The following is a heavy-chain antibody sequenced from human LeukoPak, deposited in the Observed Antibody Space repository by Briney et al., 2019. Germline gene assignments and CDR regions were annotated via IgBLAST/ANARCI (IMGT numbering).Heavy chain of an antibody. V-gene: IGHV3-30*02. CDR3: ARDHTGYEYGSFTYHYQYMDV. Sequence: GGSLRLSCAASGFTFSSYGMHWVRQAPGKGLEWVAFIRYDGSQKYYADSVKGRFTISRDNAKNSMYLQMNSLRADDTAVYYCARDHTGYEYGSFTYHYQYMDVWGKGTTVTVSS. D-gene: IGHD5-12*01. CDR2: IRYDGSQK. CDR1: GFTFSSYG. J-gene: IGHJ6*03.